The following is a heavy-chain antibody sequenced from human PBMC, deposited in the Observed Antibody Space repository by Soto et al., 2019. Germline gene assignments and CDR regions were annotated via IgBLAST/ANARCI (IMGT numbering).Heavy chain of an antibody. CDR1: GFSLTTTGLG. CDR2: IYWNDEK. CDR3: AHEGFGSDNWFDA. Sequence: QITLKESGPTLVTPTQTLTLTCTFSGFSLTTTGLGVAWIRQPPGKALEWLALIYWNDEKRYRQSLRSRLTINKDTSKNQVVLTMTDMDPVDTATYFCAHEGFGSDNWFDAWGQGALVIVSS. V-gene: IGHV2-5*01. D-gene: IGHD3-10*01. J-gene: IGHJ5*02.